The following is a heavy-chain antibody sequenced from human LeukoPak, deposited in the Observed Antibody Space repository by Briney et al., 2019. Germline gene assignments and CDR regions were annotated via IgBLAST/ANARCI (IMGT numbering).Heavy chain of an antibody. J-gene: IGHJ4*02. V-gene: IGHV3-30-3*01. CDR3: ARDWSVDYFDY. CDR1: GFTFSSYA. Sequence: PGRSLRLSCAASGFTFSSYAMHWVRQAPGKGLEWVAVISYDGSNKYYADSVKGRFTISRDNSKNTLYLQMNSLRAEDTAVYYCARDWSVDYFDYWGQGTLVTVSS. CDR2: ISYDGSNK. D-gene: IGHD3-3*01.